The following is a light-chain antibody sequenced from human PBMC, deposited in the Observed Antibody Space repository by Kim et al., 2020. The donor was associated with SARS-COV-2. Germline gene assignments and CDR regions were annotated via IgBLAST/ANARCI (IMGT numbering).Light chain of an antibody. CDR2: SAS. Sequence: AVQLTQSPYSLSASVGDRVTITCRASQGIKHDLGWHQQKPGKAPKLLIYSASRLATGVPSRFSGSGFGTHFTLTISSLQPEDSATYYCQHDYNYPLTFGGGTKVDIK. CDR1: QGIKHD. CDR3: QHDYNYPLT. J-gene: IGKJ4*01. V-gene: IGKV1-6*01.